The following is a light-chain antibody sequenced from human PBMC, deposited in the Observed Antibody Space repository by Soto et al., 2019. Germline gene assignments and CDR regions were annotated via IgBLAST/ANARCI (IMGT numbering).Light chain of an antibody. V-gene: IGKV1-5*03. J-gene: IGKJ1*01. CDR1: QTISSW. Sequence: DIQMTQSPSTLSGSVGDRVTITCRASQTISSWLAWYQQKPGKAPKLLIYKASTLKSGVPSRFSGSGSGTEYTLIIRSLQPDDFATYYCQHYNSYSEAFGQGTKVELK. CDR2: KAS. CDR3: QHYNSYSEA.